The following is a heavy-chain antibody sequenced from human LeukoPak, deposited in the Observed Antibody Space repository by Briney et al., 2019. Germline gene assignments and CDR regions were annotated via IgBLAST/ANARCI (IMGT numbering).Heavy chain of an antibody. D-gene: IGHD3-22*01. CDR3: ARGMGGSYDSSGYYFDY. V-gene: IGHV3-48*01. CDR2: IRSSSET. CDR1: GFIFSQYS. J-gene: IGHJ4*02. Sequence: PGGSLRLSCAASGFIFSQYSMNWVRQAPGKGLEWVSHIRSSSETFYADSVKGRFTISRDNARNSLYLQMNNLRGEDTAIYYCARGMGGSYDSSGYYFDYWGQGALVTVSS.